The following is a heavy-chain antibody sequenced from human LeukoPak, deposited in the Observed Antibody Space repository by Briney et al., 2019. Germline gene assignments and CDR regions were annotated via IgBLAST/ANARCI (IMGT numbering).Heavy chain of an antibody. J-gene: IGHJ4*02. CDR1: GGTFSSYA. D-gene: IGHD6-13*01. CDR3: AREAAAGTYRY. Sequence: ASVKVSCKASGGTFSSYAISGVRQAPGQGLEGMGGIIPIFGTANYAQKFQGRVTITADESTSTAYMELRSLRSEDTAVYYCAREAAAGTYRYWGQGTLVTVSS. V-gene: IGHV1-69*13. CDR2: IIPIFGTA.